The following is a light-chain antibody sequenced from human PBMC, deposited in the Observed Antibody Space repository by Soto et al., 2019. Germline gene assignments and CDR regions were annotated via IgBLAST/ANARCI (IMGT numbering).Light chain of an antibody. CDR3: SSYAGTNNRYV. CDR1: GSDIGGYNF. CDR2: EVN. J-gene: IGLJ1*01. Sequence: QSALTQPPSASGSPGQSVTISCTGTGSDIGGYNFVSWYQQHPGKVPKLIIYEVNKRPSGVPDRFSGSKSGNTASLTVSGLQADYEADYYCSSYAGTNNRYVFGTGTKLTVL. V-gene: IGLV2-8*01.